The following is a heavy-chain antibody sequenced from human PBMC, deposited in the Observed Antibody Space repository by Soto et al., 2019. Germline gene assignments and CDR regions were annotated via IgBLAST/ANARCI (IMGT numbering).Heavy chain of an antibody. Sequence: QVQLVQSGDEVKKPGASVKVSCKASGYIFVNYGIAWVRQAPGQGLEWMGWISPYTGNTHSATKIQGRLTMTTDTSTRTAYMDLGSLTPNDPAVYHCVMVDNYVTPTPQDVWGQGTTVTVSS. CDR1: GYIFVNYG. D-gene: IGHD3-16*01. CDR3: VMVDNYVTPTPQDV. J-gene: IGHJ6*02. CDR2: ISPYTGNT. V-gene: IGHV1-18*01.